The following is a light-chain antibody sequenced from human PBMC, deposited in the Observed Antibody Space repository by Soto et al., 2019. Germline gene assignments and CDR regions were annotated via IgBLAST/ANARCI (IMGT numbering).Light chain of an antibody. CDR2: DAS. V-gene: IGKV3-20*01. J-gene: IGKJ1*01. Sequence: EIVLTQSPATLSLSPVERATLSGLASQSVSNYFVWYQQKPGQAPRLLIYDASRRATGIPARFSGSGSGTDFTLTISRLEPEDFAVYYCQQYGSSPWTFGQGTKVDIK. CDR3: QQYGSSPWT. CDR1: QSVSNY.